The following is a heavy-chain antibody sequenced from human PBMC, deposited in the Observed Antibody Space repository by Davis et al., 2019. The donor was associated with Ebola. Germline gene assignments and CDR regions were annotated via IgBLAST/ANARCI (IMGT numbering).Heavy chain of an antibody. CDR1: GFTFSSYS. CDR2: ISSSSSYI. V-gene: IGHV3-21*01. Sequence: GESLKISCAASGFTFSSYSMNWVRQAPGKGLEWVSSISSSSSYIYYADSVKGRFTISRDNAKNSLYLQMNSLRAEETAVYYCARGNYYGMDVWGQGTTVTVSS. J-gene: IGHJ6*02. CDR3: ARGNYYGMDV.